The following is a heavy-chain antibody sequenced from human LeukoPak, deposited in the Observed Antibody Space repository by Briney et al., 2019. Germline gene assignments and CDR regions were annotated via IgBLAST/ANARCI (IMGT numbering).Heavy chain of an antibody. D-gene: IGHD2-2*01. CDR3: ARGSYCSSTSCYFNYYYGMDV. Sequence: ASETLSLTCSVSGGSISSYHWSWIRQPPGKGLEWIGYIFYSGSTNYNPSLKSRVTISVDTSKNQFSLKLSSVTAADTAVYYCARGSYCSSTSCYFNYYYGMDVWGQGTTVTVSS. CDR1: GGSISSYH. V-gene: IGHV4-59*01. J-gene: IGHJ6*02. CDR2: IFYSGST.